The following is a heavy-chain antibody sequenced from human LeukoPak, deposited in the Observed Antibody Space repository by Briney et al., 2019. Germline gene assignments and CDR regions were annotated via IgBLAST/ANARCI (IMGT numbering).Heavy chain of an antibody. CDR1: GFTFSGYD. CDR2: IRSDGSDK. CDR3: AKDIAAAGGPCAY. J-gene: IGHJ4*02. Sequence: PGRSLRLSCAASGFTFSGYDMHWARQAPGKGLEWVALIRSDGSDKYYADSVRGRFTISRDNSKNTVFLQMNSLRAEDTAVFYCAKDIAAAGGPCAYWGRGTLVTVSS. D-gene: IGHD6-13*01. V-gene: IGHV3-33*06.